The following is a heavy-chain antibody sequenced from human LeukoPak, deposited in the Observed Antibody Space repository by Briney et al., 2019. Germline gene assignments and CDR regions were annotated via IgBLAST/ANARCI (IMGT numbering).Heavy chain of an antibody. V-gene: IGHV3-33*06. CDR1: GFTFSSYV. CDR3: AKDEEGVDAFDI. CDR2: IWYDGSTK. D-gene: IGHD3-10*01. J-gene: IGHJ3*02. Sequence: GGSLRLSCAASGFTFSSYVMHWVRQAPGKGLEWVAVIWYDGSTKCYADSVKGRFTISRDNSRNTLYLQMNSLRAEDTAVYFCAKDEEGVDAFDIWGQGTMVTVSS.